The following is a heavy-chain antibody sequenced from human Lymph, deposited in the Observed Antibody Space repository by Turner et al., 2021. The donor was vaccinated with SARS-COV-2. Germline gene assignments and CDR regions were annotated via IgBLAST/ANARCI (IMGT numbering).Heavy chain of an antibody. V-gene: IGHV1-46*01. CDR3: ARVGAGVFDY. CDR1: GYTFTSYY. CDR2: INPSGDST. D-gene: IGHD2-8*01. J-gene: IGHJ4*02. Sequence: QVQLVQSGAEVKKPGACVKVSCKASGYTFTSYYMTWVRQAPGQGLEWMGIINPSGDSTSYAQKFQGRVTMTMDTSTSTVYMELSSLRSEDTAGYYCARVGAGVFDYWGQGTPVTVSS.